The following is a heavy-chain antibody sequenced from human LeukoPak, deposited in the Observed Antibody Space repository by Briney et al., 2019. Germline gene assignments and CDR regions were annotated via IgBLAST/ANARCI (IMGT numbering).Heavy chain of an antibody. J-gene: IGHJ4*02. V-gene: IGHV3-20*04. D-gene: IGHD3-9*01. CDR3: ARDPDYDILTGYYDY. CDR2: INWNGGST. Sequence: PGGSLRLSCAASGFTFDDYGMSWVRQAPGKGLEWVSGINWNGGSTGYADSVKGRFTISRDNAKNSLYLQMNSLRAEDTALYYCARDPDYDILTGYYDYWGQGTLVTVSS. CDR1: GFTFDDYG.